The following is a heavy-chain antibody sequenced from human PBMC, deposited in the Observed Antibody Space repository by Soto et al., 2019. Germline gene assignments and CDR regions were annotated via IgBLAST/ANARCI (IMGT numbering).Heavy chain of an antibody. Sequence: PSETLSLTCAVYGGSFSGYYWSWIRQPPGKGLEWIGEINHSGSTNYNPSLKSRVTISVDTSKNQFSLKLSSVTAADTAVYYCASSLYYYDSSGYYPFDIWGQGTMVTVSS. CDR1: GGSFSGYY. D-gene: IGHD3-22*01. CDR2: INHSGST. CDR3: ASSLYYYDSSGYYPFDI. J-gene: IGHJ3*02. V-gene: IGHV4-34*01.